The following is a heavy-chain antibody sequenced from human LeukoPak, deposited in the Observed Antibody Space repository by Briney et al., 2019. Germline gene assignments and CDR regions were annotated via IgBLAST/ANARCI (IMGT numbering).Heavy chain of an antibody. V-gene: IGHV4-39*07. D-gene: IGHD5-18*01. CDR1: GGSISSSSYY. CDR3: ARDDTAMSLGAFDI. J-gene: IGHJ3*02. CDR2: IYYSGST. Sequence: SETLSLTCTVSGGSISSSSYYWGWIRQPPGKGLEWIGSIYYSGSTYYNPSLKSRVTISVDTSKNQFSLKLSSVTAADTAVYYCARDDTAMSLGAFDIWGQGTMVTVSS.